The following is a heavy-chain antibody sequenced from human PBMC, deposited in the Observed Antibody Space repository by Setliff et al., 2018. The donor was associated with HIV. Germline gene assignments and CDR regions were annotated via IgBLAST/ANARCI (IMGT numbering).Heavy chain of an antibody. CDR2: IYYSGST. Sequence: PSETLSLTCTVSNGSIGSFYWSWIRQPPGKGLEWIGYIYYSGSTNYNPSLKSRVTISVDTSKNQFSLKLSSVTAADTAVYYCASGEYNYGYRFDYWGQGTLVTVSS. V-gene: IGHV4-59*01. CDR1: NGSIGSFY. CDR3: ASGEYNYGYRFDY. D-gene: IGHD5-18*01. J-gene: IGHJ4*02.